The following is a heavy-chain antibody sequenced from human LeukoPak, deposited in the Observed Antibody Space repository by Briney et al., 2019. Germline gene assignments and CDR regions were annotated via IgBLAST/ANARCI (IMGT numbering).Heavy chain of an antibody. Sequence: SQTLSLTCTVSGGSINSGSYYYHWIRQPAGKGLEWIGRIYTSGNTIYNPSLKSRVTISIDTCKNQVSLKLTSVTAADTAVYYCATSRFSGGLGRFDPWGQGTLVTVSS. V-gene: IGHV4-61*02. J-gene: IGHJ5*02. CDR3: ATSRFSGGLGRFDP. D-gene: IGHD3-10*01. CDR1: GGSINSGSYY. CDR2: IYTSGNT.